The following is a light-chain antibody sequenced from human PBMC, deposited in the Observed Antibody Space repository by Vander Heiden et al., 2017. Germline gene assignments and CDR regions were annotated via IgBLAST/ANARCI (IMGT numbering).Light chain of an antibody. Sequence: QSVLTQPHSVSEAPGQRVTISCSGSSSNIGNNGVSWYQQLPGTAPKLLIYYDNLLPSGVSDRFSGSKSGTSASLAIGGLQSDDEADYYCAAWDIGLNGYVFGTGTKVTVL. CDR3: AAWDIGLNGYV. V-gene: IGLV1-36*01. CDR1: SSNIGNNG. J-gene: IGLJ1*01. CDR2: YDN.